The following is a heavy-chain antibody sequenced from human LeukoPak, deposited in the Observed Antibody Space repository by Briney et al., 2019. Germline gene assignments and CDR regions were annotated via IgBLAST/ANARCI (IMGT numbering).Heavy chain of an antibody. CDR2: IYYSGST. J-gene: IGHJ2*01. CDR3: ARPQSFLGYFDL. CDR1: GGSISSSSYY. D-gene: IGHD3-3*01. Sequence: SETLSLTCTVSGGSISSSSYYWGWIRQPPGKGLEWIGSIYYSGSTYYNPSLKSRVTISVDTSKNQFSLKLSSVTAADTAVYYCARPQSFLGYFDLWGRGTLVTVSS. V-gene: IGHV4-39*07.